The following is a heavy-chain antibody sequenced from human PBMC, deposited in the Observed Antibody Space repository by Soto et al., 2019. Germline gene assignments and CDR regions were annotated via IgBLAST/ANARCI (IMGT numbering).Heavy chain of an antibody. J-gene: IGHJ3*02. Sequence: ASVKVSCKASGYTFTSYGISWVRQAPGQGLEWMGWISAYNGDTNYAQKLQGRVTMTTDTSTSTAYLELRSLRSDDTAVYYCAGGFGWLVAGIPGDDAFNIWGQGTMVTVSS. D-gene: IGHD2-15*01. CDR1: GYTFTSYG. V-gene: IGHV1-18*01. CDR3: AGGFGWLVAGIPGDDAFNI. CDR2: ISAYNGDT.